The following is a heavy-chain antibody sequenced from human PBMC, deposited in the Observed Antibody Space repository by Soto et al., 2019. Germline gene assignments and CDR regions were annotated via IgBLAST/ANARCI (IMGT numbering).Heavy chain of an antibody. CDR2: IIPIFGTA. J-gene: IGHJ4*02. CDR1: GGTFSSYA. D-gene: IGHD6-13*01. CDR3: ASSPYSSSSWHNPPFDY. V-gene: IGHV1-69*13. Sequence: SVKVSCKASGGTFSSYAISWVRQAPGQGLEWMGGIIPIFGTANYAQKFQGRVTITADESTSTAYMELSSLRSEDTAVYYCASSPYSSSSWHNPPFDYWGQGTLVTVSS.